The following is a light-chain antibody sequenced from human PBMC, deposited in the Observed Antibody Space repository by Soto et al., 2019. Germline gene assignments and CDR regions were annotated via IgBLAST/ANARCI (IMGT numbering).Light chain of an antibody. V-gene: IGLV2-14*01. J-gene: IGLJ2*01. CDR1: SSDVGGYNY. CDR2: DVS. Sequence: QSALTQPASVSGSPGQSITISCTGTSSDVGGYNYVSLYQQHPGKAPKLMIYDVSNRPTGVSNRFSGSKSCNTASLTISGRQAEDDSDYYCSSYTSSSTLGVVFGGWTKVTV. CDR3: SSYTSSSTLGVV.